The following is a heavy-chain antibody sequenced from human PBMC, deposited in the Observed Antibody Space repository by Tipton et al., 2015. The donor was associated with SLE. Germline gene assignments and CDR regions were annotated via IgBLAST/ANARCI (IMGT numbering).Heavy chain of an antibody. CDR3: ARGIDFWSGPWYFQH. Sequence: VQLVQSGGGLVQPGGSLRLSCAASGFTVSSNYMSWVRQAPGKGLEWVSVIYSGGSTYYADSVKGRFTISRHNSKNTLYLQMNSLRAEDTAVYYCARGIDFWSGPWYFQHWGQGTLVTVSS. V-gene: IGHV3-53*04. J-gene: IGHJ1*01. CDR1: GFTVSSNY. D-gene: IGHD3-3*01. CDR2: IYSGGST.